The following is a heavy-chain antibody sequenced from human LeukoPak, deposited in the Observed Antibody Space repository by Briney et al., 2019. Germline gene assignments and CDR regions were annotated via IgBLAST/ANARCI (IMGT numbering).Heavy chain of an antibody. Sequence: SETLSLTCTVSGGSISGYYWSWIRQPAGKGLEWIGRIYTSGSTNYNPSLKSRVTMSVDTSKNQFSLKLSSVTAADTAVYYCARSWALRVAGTTIDYWGQGTLVTVSS. CDR1: GGSISGYY. D-gene: IGHD1-14*01. CDR2: IYTSGST. J-gene: IGHJ4*02. CDR3: ARSWALRVAGTTIDY. V-gene: IGHV4-4*07.